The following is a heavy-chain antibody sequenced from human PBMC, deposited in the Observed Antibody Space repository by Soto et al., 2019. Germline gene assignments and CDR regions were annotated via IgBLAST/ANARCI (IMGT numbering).Heavy chain of an antibody. J-gene: IGHJ6*03. CDR1: GFTFSSYS. CDR3: ARGRGYSGYDKPRWVYYYMDV. Sequence: GGSLRLSCAASGFTFSSYSMNWVRQAPGKGLEWVSSISSSSSYIYYADSVKGRFTISRDNAKNSLYLQMNSLRAEDTAVYYCARGRGYSGYDKPRWVYYYMDVWGKGTTVTVSS. D-gene: IGHD5-12*01. CDR2: ISSSSSYI. V-gene: IGHV3-21*01.